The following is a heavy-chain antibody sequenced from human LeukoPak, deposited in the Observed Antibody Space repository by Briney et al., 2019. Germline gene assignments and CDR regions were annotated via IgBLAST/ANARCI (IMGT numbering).Heavy chain of an antibody. CDR1: GYTFTSYG. CDR2: ISAYNGNT. Sequence: ASVKVSCKASGYTFTSYGISWVRQAPGQGLEWMGWISAYNGNTNYAQKLQGRVTMTTDTSTSTAYMELRSLRSDDTAVYYCARDDSSGYSYDAFDIWGQGTIVTVSS. D-gene: IGHD3-22*01. CDR3: ARDDSSGYSYDAFDI. V-gene: IGHV1-18*01. J-gene: IGHJ3*02.